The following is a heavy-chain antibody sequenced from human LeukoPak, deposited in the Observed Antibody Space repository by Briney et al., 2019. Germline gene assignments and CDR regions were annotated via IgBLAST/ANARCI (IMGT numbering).Heavy chain of an antibody. CDR2: IYYSGST. J-gene: IGHJ5*02. V-gene: IGHV4-30-4*01. Sequence: SETLSLTCTVSGGSISSYYWSWIRQPPGKGLEWIGYIYYSGSTYYNPSLKSRVTISVDTSKNQFSLKLSSVTAADTAVYYCARVLLWLGEGELEFDPWGQGTLVTVSS. CDR3: ARVLLWLGEGELEFDP. D-gene: IGHD3-10*01. CDR1: GGSISSYY.